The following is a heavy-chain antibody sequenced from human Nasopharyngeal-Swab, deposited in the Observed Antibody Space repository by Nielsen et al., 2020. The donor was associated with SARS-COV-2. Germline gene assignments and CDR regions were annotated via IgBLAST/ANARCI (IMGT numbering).Heavy chain of an antibody. CDR2: IYPGGST. Sequence: GESLKISCAASGFSVSSNYMSWVRQAPGKGLEWVSIIYPGGSTYYADSVKGRFTISRDSSRNTLDLQMNSLTAEDTAVYYCARVLDGYNGFDYWGKGTLVTVSS. CDR1: GFSVSSNY. D-gene: IGHD5-24*01. V-gene: IGHV3-53*01. CDR3: ARVLDGYNGFDY. J-gene: IGHJ4*02.